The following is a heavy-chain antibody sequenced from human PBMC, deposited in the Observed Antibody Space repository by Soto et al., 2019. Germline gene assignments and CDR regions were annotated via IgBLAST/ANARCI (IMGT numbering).Heavy chain of an antibody. CDR1: GYNFTNHW. Sequence: PGESLKISCKASGYNFTNHWIVWVRQMPGKGLEWMGVIFPGDSDTRYSPSFQGQVTISADKSSSTAFLQWGSLEASDSTMYYCARQRNAYYGMAVWGQGTTVTV. V-gene: IGHV5-51*01. CDR3: ARQRNAYYGMAV. CDR2: IFPGDSDT. J-gene: IGHJ6*02.